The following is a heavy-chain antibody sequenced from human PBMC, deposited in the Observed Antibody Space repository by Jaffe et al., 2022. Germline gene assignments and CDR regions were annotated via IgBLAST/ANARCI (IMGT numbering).Heavy chain of an antibody. CDR3: AKAAYGDYSEVYAFDI. D-gene: IGHD4-17*01. V-gene: IGHV3-30*02. Sequence: QVQLVESGGGVVQPGGSLRLSCAASGFTFSSYGMHWVRQAPGKGLEWVAFIRYDGSNKYYADSVKGRFTISRDNSKNTLYLQMNSLRAEDTAVYYCAKAAYGDYSEVYAFDIWGQGTMVTVSS. CDR1: GFTFSSYG. CDR2: IRYDGSNK. J-gene: IGHJ3*02.